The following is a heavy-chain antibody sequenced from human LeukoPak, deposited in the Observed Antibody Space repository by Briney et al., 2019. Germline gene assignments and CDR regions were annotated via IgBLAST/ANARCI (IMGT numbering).Heavy chain of an antibody. CDR2: ISWNSGSI. Sequence: GGSLRLSCAASGFTFDDYAMHWVRQAPGKGLEWVSGISWNSGSIGYADSVKGRFTISRDNAKNPLYLQMNSLRAEDTALYYCAKGSSGWLFFAFDIWGQGTMVTVSS. D-gene: IGHD6-19*01. J-gene: IGHJ3*02. V-gene: IGHV3-9*01. CDR1: GFTFDDYA. CDR3: AKGSSGWLFFAFDI.